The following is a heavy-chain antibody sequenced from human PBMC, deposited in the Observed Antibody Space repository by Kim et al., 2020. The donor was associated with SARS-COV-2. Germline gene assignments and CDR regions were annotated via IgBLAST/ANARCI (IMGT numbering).Heavy chain of an antibody. CDR3: ARTNTPYYYDSSGYEFDP. CDR1: GGSFSGYY. V-gene: IGHV4-34*01. D-gene: IGHD3-22*01. CDR2: INHSGST. Sequence: SETLSLTCAVYGGSFSGYYWSWMRQPPGKGLEWIGEINHSGSTNYNPSLKSRVTISVDTSKNQFSLKLSSVTAADTAVYYCARTNTPYYYDSSGYEFDPWGQGTLVTVSS. J-gene: IGHJ5*02.